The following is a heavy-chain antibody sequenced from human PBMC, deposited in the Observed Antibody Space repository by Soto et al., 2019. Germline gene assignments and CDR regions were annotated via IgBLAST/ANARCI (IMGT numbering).Heavy chain of an antibody. V-gene: IGHV4-34*01. Sequence: SETLSLTCAVYGGSFSGYYWSWIRQPPGKGLEWIGEINHSGSTNYNPSLKSRVTISVDTSKNQFSLKLSSVTAADTAVYYCARGGGYSGYDVDYWGQGTLVTVS. CDR2: INHSGST. J-gene: IGHJ4*02. D-gene: IGHD5-12*01. CDR3: ARGGGYSGYDVDY. CDR1: GGSFSGYY.